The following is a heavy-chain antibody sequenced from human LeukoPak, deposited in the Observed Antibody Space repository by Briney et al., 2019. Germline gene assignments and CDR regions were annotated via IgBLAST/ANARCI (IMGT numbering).Heavy chain of an antibody. CDR3: ARLAVFPL. CDR1: GYTFTDYF. Sequence: ASVKVSCKASGYTFTDYFIYWMRQAPGQGLEWMGWINPTSGGTKYAQDFQGRATVTRDTTISTAYMELSGLRSDDTAVYYCARLAVFPLWGQGTLVTVSS. D-gene: IGHD3-3*01. J-gene: IGHJ4*02. V-gene: IGHV1-2*02. CDR2: INPTSGGT.